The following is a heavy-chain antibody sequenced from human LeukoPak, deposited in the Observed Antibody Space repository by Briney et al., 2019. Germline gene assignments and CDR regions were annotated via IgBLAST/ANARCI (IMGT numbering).Heavy chain of an antibody. CDR3: ARLPQYRDAFDI. CDR2: INRSGST. J-gene: IGHJ3*02. CDR1: GGSFSGYY. D-gene: IGHD2-2*01. Sequence: SETLSLTCAVYGGSFSGYYWSWIRQPPGKGLEWIGEINRSGSTNYNPSLKSRVTISVDTSKNQFSLKLSSVTAADTAVYYCARLPQYRDAFDIWGQGTMVTVSS. V-gene: IGHV4-34*01.